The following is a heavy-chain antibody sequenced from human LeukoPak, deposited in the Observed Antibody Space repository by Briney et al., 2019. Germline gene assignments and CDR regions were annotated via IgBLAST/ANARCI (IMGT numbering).Heavy chain of an antibody. Sequence: GGSLRLSCAASGFTFSSYAMHWVRQAPGKGLEYVSAISSNGGSTYYANSVKGRFTISRDNSKNTLYLQMGSLRAEDMAVYYCARDGAQWPFDYWGQGTLVTVSS. CDR3: ARDGAQWPFDY. J-gene: IGHJ4*02. CDR2: ISSNGGST. V-gene: IGHV3-64*01. CDR1: GFTFSSYA. D-gene: IGHD6-19*01.